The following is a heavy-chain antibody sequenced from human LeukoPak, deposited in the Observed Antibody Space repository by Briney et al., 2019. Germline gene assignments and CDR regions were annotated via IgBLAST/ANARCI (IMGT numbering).Heavy chain of an antibody. J-gene: IGHJ4*02. Sequence: PSETLSLTCTVSGGSISSSFYYWGWIRQPPGKVLEWIGTIYYSGSTYYNPSLKSRVTISVDTSKNQFSLKLSSVTAADTAVYYCARLGDRYYYDSSWDYWGQGTLVTVSS. CDR3: ARLGDRYYYDSSWDY. V-gene: IGHV4-39*01. D-gene: IGHD3-22*01. CDR2: IYYSGST. CDR1: GGSISSSFYY.